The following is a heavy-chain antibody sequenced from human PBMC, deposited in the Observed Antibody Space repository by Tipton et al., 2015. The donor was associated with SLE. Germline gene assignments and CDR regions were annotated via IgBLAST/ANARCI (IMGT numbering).Heavy chain of an antibody. CDR3: ASRRGGGNSRGAFDI. CDR1: GYTFTSYG. CDR2: ISAYNGNT. Sequence: QSGAEVKKPGASVKVSCKASGYTFTSYGISWVRQAPGQGLEWMGWISAYNGNTNYAQKLQGRVTMTTDTSTSTAYMELRSLRSDDTAVYYGASRRGGGNSRGAFDIWGQGTMVTVSS. J-gene: IGHJ3*02. V-gene: IGHV1-18*01. D-gene: IGHD4-23*01.